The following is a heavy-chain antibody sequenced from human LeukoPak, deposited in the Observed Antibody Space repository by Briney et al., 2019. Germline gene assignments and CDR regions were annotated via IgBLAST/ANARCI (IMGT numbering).Heavy chain of an antibody. CDR1: GFTFSDFG. Sequence: GGSLRLSCAASGFTFSDFGMTWVRQAPGKGLEWVSYISSSSLSIYYADSVKGRFTISRDNARNSLYLQMNSLRAEDTAMYYCERDATPTQLWFRGSFDYWGLGALVTVAS. V-gene: IGHV3-48*01. CDR3: ERDATPTQLWFRGSFDY. J-gene: IGHJ4*02. D-gene: IGHD5-18*01. CDR2: ISSSSLSI.